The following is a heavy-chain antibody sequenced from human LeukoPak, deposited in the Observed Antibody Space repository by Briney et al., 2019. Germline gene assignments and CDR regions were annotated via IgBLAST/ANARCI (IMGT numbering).Heavy chain of an antibody. CDR1: GFTFSDYY. CDR2: ISSSGSTI. D-gene: IGHD1-1*01. V-gene: IGHV3-11*01. CDR3: AKDNDWNAPYYFDY. Sequence: PGGSLRLSCAASGFTFSDYYMSWIRQAPGKVLEWVSYISSSGSTIYYADSVKGRFTISRDNAKNSLYLQMNSLRAEDTAVYYCAKDNDWNAPYYFDYWGQGTLVTVSS. J-gene: IGHJ4*02.